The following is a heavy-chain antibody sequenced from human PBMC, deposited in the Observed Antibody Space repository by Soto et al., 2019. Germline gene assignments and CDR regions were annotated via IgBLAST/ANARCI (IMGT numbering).Heavy chain of an antibody. J-gene: IGHJ5*02. CDR1: GGSISSSSYY. CDR3: AGRIVVVAATPGWFDP. CDR2: IYYSGST. V-gene: IGHV4-39*01. Sequence: SETLSLTCTVSGGSISSSSYYWGWIRQPPGKGLEWIGSIYYSGSTYYNPSLKSRVTISVDTSKNQFSLKLSSLTAADTAVYYCAGRIVVVAATPGWFDPRGQGTLVTVSS. D-gene: IGHD2-15*01.